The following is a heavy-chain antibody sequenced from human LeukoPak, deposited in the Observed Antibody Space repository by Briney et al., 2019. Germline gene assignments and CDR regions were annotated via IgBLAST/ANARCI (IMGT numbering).Heavy chain of an antibody. CDR2: ISGSGGST. J-gene: IGHJ4*01. Sequence: GGSLRLSCAASGFTFSCYAMSWVRQAPGKGLGWVSAISGSGGSTYYADSVKGRFTISRDNSKNTLYLQMNSLRAEDTAVYYCAEELLGSGSYGDYFDYWGQGTLVTVSS. D-gene: IGHD1-26*01. CDR1: GFTFSCYA. CDR3: AEELLGSGSYGDYFDY. V-gene: IGHV3-23*01.